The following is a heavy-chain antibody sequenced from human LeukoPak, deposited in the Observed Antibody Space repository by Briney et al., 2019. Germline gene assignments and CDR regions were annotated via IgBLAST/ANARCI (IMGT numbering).Heavy chain of an antibody. V-gene: IGHV1-18*01. CDR3: ARVDAALRGYSLYSNFDY. CDR2: ISAYNGNT. D-gene: IGHD2-15*01. Sequence: EASVKVSCKASGYTFTSYGISWVRQAPGQGLEWMGWISAYNGNTNYAQKLQGRVTMTTDTSTSTAYMELRSLRSDDTAVYYCARVDAALRGYSLYSNFDYWGQGTLVTVSS. J-gene: IGHJ4*02. CDR1: GYTFTSYG.